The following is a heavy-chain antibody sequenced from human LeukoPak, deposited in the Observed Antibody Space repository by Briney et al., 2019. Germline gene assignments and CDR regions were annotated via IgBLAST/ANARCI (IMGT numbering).Heavy chain of an antibody. CDR1: GFIFSSYE. CDR2: ISSSGSTR. CDR3: AREIVSAVAGNFDY. J-gene: IGHJ4*02. Sequence: GGSLRLSCAASGFIFSSYEMNWVRRAPGKGLEWVSYISSSGSTRTYADSVKGRFTISRDNAKNSLYLEMNSLRAEDTAVYYCAREIVSAVAGNFDYWGQGTLVTVSS. D-gene: IGHD6-19*01. V-gene: IGHV3-48*03.